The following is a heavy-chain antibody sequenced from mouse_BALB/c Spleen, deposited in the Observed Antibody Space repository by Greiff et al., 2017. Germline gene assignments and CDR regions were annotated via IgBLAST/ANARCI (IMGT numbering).Heavy chain of an antibody. CDR1: GFTFSSYY. D-gene: IGHD1-1*01. J-gene: IGHJ4*01. CDR3: ASNYGYAMDY. Sequence: EVQLQESGGGLVKLGGSLKLSCAASGFTFSSYYMSWVRQTPEKRLELVAAINSNGGSTYYPDTVKGRFTISRDNAKNTLYLQMSSLKSEDTALYYCASNYGYAMDYWGQGTSVTVSS. V-gene: IGHV5-6-2*01. CDR2: INSNGGST.